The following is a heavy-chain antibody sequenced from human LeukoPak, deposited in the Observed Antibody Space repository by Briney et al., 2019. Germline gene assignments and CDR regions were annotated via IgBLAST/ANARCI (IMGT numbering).Heavy chain of an antibody. J-gene: IGHJ3*02. D-gene: IGHD1-26*01. V-gene: IGHV4-39*07. CDR1: GGSIRSSSYY. Sequence: SETLSLTCTVSGGSIRSSSYYWGWIRQPPGKGLEWIGSIYYSGSTYYNASLKSRVTISVDTSKNQFSLKLSSVTAADTAVYYCASREWELAPYAFDIWGQGTMVTVSS. CDR3: ASREWELAPYAFDI. CDR2: IYYSGST.